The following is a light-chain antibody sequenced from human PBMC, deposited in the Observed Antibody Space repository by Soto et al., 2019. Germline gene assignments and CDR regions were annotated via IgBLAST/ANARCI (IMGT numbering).Light chain of an antibody. V-gene: IGLV1-51*02. Sequence: QSVLTQPPSVSAAPGQKVTISCSGTSSNIGNNYVSWYQQLPGTAPKLLISENNERPSGIPDRFSGSKSGTSATLGITGLQTGDEADYYCGTWDSSLSSGVFGTGTKLTVL. CDR2: ENN. CDR3: GTWDSSLSSGV. J-gene: IGLJ1*01. CDR1: SSNIGNNY.